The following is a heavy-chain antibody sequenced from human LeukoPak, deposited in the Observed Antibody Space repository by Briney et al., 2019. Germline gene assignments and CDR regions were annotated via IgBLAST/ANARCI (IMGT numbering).Heavy chain of an antibody. Sequence: GGSLRLSCEASGFTFSSYSMNWVRQAPGKGLEWVSSISSSSSYIYYADSVKGRFTISRDNAKNSLYLQMNSLRAEDTAVYYCARGRAGSSSRYYYMDVWGKGTTVTVSS. D-gene: IGHD6-6*01. V-gene: IGHV3-21*01. CDR2: ISSSSSYI. CDR1: GFTFSSYS. CDR3: ARGRAGSSSRYYYMDV. J-gene: IGHJ6*03.